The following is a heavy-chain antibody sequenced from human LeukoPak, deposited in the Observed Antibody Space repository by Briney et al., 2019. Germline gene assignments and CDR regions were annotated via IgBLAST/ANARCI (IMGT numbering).Heavy chain of an antibody. CDR1: GGSFSGYY. J-gene: IGHJ4*02. CDR3: ARSLPYSSSLVPYDY. D-gene: IGHD6-13*01. Sequence: SETLSLTCAVYGGSFSGYYWSWIRQPPGKGLEWIGEINHSGSTNYNPSLNSRVTISVDTSKNQFSLKLSSVTAADTAVYYCARSLPYSSSLVPYDYWGQGTLVTVSS. V-gene: IGHV4-34*01. CDR2: INHSGST.